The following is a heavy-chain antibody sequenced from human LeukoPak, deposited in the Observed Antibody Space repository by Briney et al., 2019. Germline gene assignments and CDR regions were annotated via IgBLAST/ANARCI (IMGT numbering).Heavy chain of an antibody. Sequence: GGSLRLSCAASGFTFSSYEMNWVRQAPGKGLEWVSYISSSGSTIYYADSVKGRFTISRDNAKNSLYLQMNSLRAEDTAVYYCARESPRQPMMVVVRTPMDVWGKGTTVTISS. D-gene: IGHD3-22*01. CDR1: GFTFSSYE. CDR3: ARESPRQPMMVVVRTPMDV. V-gene: IGHV3-48*03. CDR2: ISSSGSTI. J-gene: IGHJ6*03.